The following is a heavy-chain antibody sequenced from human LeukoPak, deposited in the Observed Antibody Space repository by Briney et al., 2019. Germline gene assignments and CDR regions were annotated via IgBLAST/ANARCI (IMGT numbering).Heavy chain of an antibody. Sequence: GGSLRLSCAASGFTFSNYAMSWVRQAPGKGLEWVSGISGSGANTYHADSVKGRFTISRDNSKNTLYVQMNSLRAEDTAVYYCATEKGDSPDYWGQGTLVTVSS. D-gene: IGHD2-21*01. CDR2: ISGSGANT. CDR1: GFTFSNYA. J-gene: IGHJ4*02. CDR3: ATEKGDSPDY. V-gene: IGHV3-23*01.